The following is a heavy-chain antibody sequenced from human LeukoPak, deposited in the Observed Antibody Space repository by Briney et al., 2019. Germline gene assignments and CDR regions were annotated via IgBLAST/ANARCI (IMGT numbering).Heavy chain of an antibody. CDR1: GGSLSSYY. Sequence: SETLSLTCTVSGGSLSSYYWSWIRQPPGKGLEWIGYIYYTGSTSYNPSLKSRVTISMDTSKNQFSLKLSSVTAADSAVYYCARSDYSGSGTYTEFDAFDIWGQGPMVTVSS. CDR3: ARSDYSGSGTYTEFDAFDI. D-gene: IGHD3-10*01. V-gene: IGHV4-59*01. J-gene: IGHJ3*02. CDR2: IYYTGST.